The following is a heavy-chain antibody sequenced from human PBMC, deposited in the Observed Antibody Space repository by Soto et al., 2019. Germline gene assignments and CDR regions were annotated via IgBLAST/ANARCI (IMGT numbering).Heavy chain of an antibody. CDR2: ISWDGGST. CDR3: AKDMGPMGYYYYGMDV. J-gene: IGHJ6*02. CDR1: GFTFDDYA. D-gene: IGHD2-8*01. V-gene: IGHV3-43D*04. Sequence: HPGGSLRLSCAASGFTFDDYAMHWVRQAPGKGLEWVSLISWDGGSTYYADSVKGRFTISRDNSKNSLYLQMNGLRAEDTALYYCAKDMGPMGYYYYGMDVWGQGTTVTVSS.